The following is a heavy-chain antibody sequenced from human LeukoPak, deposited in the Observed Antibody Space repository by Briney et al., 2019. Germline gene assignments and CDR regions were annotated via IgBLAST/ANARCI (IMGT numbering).Heavy chain of an antibody. J-gene: IGHJ4*02. CDR1: GFTVSNNY. D-gene: IGHD5-12*01. CDR3: ARDSDSGYGPFAS. V-gene: IGHV3-53*01. Sequence: PGGSLRLSCAASGFTVSNNYMSWVRQAPGKGLEWVSVIHSGGTTNYADSVQGRFTISRDNSKTTVYLHMNSLRAEDTAVYYCARDSDSGYGPFASWGQGTLVTVSP. CDR2: IHSGGTT.